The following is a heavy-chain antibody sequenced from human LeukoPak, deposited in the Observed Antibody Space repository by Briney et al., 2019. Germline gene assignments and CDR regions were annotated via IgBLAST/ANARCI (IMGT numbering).Heavy chain of an antibody. D-gene: IGHD5-18*01. J-gene: IGHJ5*02. V-gene: IGHV4-39*07. CDR2: IYYSGST. CDR1: GGSISSSSYY. CDR3: ARSRIQLWLRWFDP. Sequence: PSETLSLTCTVSGGSISSSSYYWGWIRQPPGKGLEWIGSIYYSGSTYYNPSLKSRVTISVDTSKNQFSLKLSSVTAADTAVYYCARSRIQLWLRWFDPWGQGTLVTVSS.